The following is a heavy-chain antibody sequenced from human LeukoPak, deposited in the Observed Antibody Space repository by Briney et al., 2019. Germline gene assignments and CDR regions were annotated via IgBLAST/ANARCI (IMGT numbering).Heavy chain of an antibody. V-gene: IGHV1-18*01. CDR2: ITAYNGNT. J-gene: IGHJ6*03. D-gene: IGHD6-13*01. CDR1: GYTFTTYG. Sequence: ASVKPSCKASGYTFTTYGISWVQQAPGQGLEWMGWITAYNGNTNYAQKLQGRVTMTTDTSTSTAYMELRSLRSDDTAVYYCAREGPYSSSSYYYYMDVWGKGTTVTVSS. CDR3: AREGPYSSSSYYYYMDV.